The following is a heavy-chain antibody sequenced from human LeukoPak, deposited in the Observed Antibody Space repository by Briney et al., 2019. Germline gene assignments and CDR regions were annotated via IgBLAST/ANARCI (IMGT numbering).Heavy chain of an antibody. J-gene: IGHJ3*02. V-gene: IGHV3-48*03. CDR1: GFTFSSYE. D-gene: IGHD3-22*01. CDR2: ISSSGSTI. Sequence: GGSLRLSCAASGFTFSSYEMNWVRQAPGKGLEWVSYISSSGSTIYYADSVKGRFTISRDNAKNSLYLQMNSLRAEDTAVYYCARGGKRRGITLIVATSTPRDAFDIWGQGTMVTVSS. CDR3: ARGGKRRGITLIVATSTPRDAFDI.